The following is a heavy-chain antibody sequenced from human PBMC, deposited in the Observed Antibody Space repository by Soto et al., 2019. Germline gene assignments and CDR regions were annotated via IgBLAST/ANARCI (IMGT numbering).Heavy chain of an antibody. V-gene: IGHV1-69*13. D-gene: IGHD3-9*01. Sequence: GASVKVSCKASGGTFSSYAISWVRQAPGQGLEWMGGIIPIFGTANYAQKFQGRVTITADESTSTAYMELSSLRSEDTAVYYCARGGYDILTGYGFDYWGQGTLVTVS. CDR3: ARGGYDILTGYGFDY. J-gene: IGHJ4*02. CDR1: GGTFSSYA. CDR2: IIPIFGTA.